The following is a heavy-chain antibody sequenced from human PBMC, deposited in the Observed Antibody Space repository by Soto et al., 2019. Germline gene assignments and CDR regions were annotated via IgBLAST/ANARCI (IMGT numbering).Heavy chain of an antibody. Sequence: YAMHWVRQAPGQRLEWMGWINAGNGNTKYSQKFQGRVTITRDTSASTAYMELSSLRSEDTAVYYCARRKSPDPALLLFDYWGQGTLVTVSS. J-gene: IGHJ4*02. CDR3: ARRKSPDPALLLFDY. CDR1: YA. D-gene: IGHD1-26*01. CDR2: INAGNGNT. V-gene: IGHV1-3*01.